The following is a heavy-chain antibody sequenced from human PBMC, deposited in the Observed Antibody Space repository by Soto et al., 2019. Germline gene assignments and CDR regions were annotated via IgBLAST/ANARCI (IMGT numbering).Heavy chain of an antibody. CDR2: VFHTGDT. D-gene: IGHD7-27*01. Sequence: PSETLSLTCAVSCDSISSSVWWTWVRQPPGKGLEWIGEVFHTGDTYFNPSLSSRVAMSVDKSTNEFSLKVTSVTAADTAIYYCARKAWVRFDYWGQGALVTVSS. CDR1: CDSISSSVW. CDR3: ARKAWVRFDY. V-gene: IGHV4-4*02. J-gene: IGHJ4*02.